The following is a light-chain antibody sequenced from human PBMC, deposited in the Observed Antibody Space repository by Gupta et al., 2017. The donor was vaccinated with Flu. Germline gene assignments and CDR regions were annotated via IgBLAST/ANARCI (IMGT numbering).Light chain of an antibody. CDR2: KGS. CDR3: RQSKHWPFT. J-gene: IGKJ3*01. Sequence: VTLGQPASISCRASDSSVYSDGNTFLNWFQQRPGQSPRRLIYKGSNRDSGVPDRFSGSGSCTDFTLEISRVEAENVGVYYCRQSKHWPFTSGHGTKVDIE. CDR1: DSSVYSDGNTF. V-gene: IGKV2-30*01.